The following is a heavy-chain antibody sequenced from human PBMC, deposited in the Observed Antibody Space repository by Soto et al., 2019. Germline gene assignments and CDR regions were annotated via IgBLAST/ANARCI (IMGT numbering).Heavy chain of an antibody. CDR3: ARRAGYYGPYGMDV. D-gene: IGHD3-9*01. J-gene: IGHJ6*02. Sequence: SETLSLTSSVSAGSISSGDNHWSWIRQPPGKGLEWIGYIDDSGSTFYNPSLKSRVDISVDTSENQFSLKLSSVTGADTAVYYCARRAGYYGPYGMDVWGQGTTVTVSS. CDR2: IDDSGST. CDR1: AGSISSGDNH. V-gene: IGHV4-30-4*08.